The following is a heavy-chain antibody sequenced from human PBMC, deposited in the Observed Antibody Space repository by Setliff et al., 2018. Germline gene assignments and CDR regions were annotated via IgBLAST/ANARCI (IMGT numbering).Heavy chain of an antibody. CDR2: VFSGDSDT. CDR3: ARLGAPASHDAFDI. CDR1: GYRFTTYW. Sequence: GESLKISCKGSGYRFTTYWIGWARQMPGKGLEWMGIVFSGDSDTRYSPSFQGQVTMSADKSINTAYLQWSSLKASDTAMYYCARLGAPASHDAFDIWGQGTMVTVSS. V-gene: IGHV5-51*01. D-gene: IGHD6-25*01. J-gene: IGHJ3*02.